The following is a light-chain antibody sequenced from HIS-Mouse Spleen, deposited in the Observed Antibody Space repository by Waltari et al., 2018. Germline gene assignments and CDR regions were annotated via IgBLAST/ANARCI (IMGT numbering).Light chain of an antibody. CDR1: ALPKKY. V-gene: IGLV3-10*01. J-gene: IGLJ2*01. Sequence: SYELTQPPSVSVSPGQTARITCSGDALPKKYAYWYQQKSGQAPVLVIYGDSKRPSGIRERFSGSSSGTMATLTISGAQVEDEADYYCYSTDSSGNHRVFGGGTKLTVL. CDR3: YSTDSSGNHRV. CDR2: GDS.